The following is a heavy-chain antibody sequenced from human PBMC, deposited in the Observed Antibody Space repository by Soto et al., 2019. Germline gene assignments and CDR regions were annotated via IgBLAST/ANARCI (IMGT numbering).Heavy chain of an antibody. Sequence: GASVKVSCKASGYTFTGYDINWVRQATGQGPEWMGWMSPNTGTIVYAQKFQGRVTMTRNTSTSTAYMTLSSLRSEDTAVYYCARDRPGIKTYEAFDIWGQGTTVTVSS. CDR1: GYTFTGYD. J-gene: IGHJ3*02. V-gene: IGHV1-8*01. CDR3: ARDRPGIKTYEAFDI. CDR2: MSPNTGTI. D-gene: IGHD1-20*01.